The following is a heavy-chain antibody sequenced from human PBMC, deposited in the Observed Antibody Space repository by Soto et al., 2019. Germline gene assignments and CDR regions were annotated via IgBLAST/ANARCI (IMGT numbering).Heavy chain of an antibody. CDR3: ARGVRGQQLVLSYFDY. D-gene: IGHD6-13*01. Sequence: ASVKVSCKASGYTFTGYYMHWVRQAPGQGLEWMGWINPNSGGTNYAQKFQGWVTMTRDTSISTAYMELSRLRSDDTAVYYCARGVRGQQLVLSYFDYWGQGTLVTVSS. J-gene: IGHJ4*02. V-gene: IGHV1-2*04. CDR1: GYTFTGYY. CDR2: INPNSGGT.